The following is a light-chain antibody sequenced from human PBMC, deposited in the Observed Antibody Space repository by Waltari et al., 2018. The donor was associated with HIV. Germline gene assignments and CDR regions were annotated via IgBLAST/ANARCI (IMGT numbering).Light chain of an antibody. CDR2: RNY. V-gene: IGLV1-47*01. J-gene: IGLJ2*01. Sequence: QSVLTQPPSASGTPGQRVTISCSGSSSNIGSKYVYWYQQLPGTAPKLLIYRNYQWPSGVPDRFSGSKSGTSASLAISGLRSEDEADYYCAAWDDSLSGRGVFGGGTKLTVL. CDR3: AAWDDSLSGRGV. CDR1: SSNIGSKY.